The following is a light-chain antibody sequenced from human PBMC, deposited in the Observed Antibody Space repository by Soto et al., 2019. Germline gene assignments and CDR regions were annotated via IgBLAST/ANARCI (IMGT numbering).Light chain of an antibody. CDR1: SSAVGGYNY. CDR2: EVT. Sequence: QSALTQPASVSGSPGQSITISCTGTSSAVGGYNYVSWFQQHPGKAPKLLIYEVTNRPSGVSNRFSGSKSGNTASLTISGLQAEDEADYYCSSYTSSTTYVFGPGTKLTVL. J-gene: IGLJ1*01. V-gene: IGLV2-14*01. CDR3: SSYTSSTTYV.